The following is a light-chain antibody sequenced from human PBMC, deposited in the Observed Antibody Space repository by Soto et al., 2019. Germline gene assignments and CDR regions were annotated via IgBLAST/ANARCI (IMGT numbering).Light chain of an antibody. CDR2: RND. CDR1: SSNIGNSA. CDR3: ASWDDSLNGPVV. Sequence: QLVLTQPPSASGTPGQRVTISCSGSSSNIGNSAVNWYQQLPGTAPKLLIYRNDQRPSGVPDRFSGSKSGTSASLAISGLQSEDEADYYCASWDDSLNGPVVFGGGTKLTVL. J-gene: IGLJ2*01. V-gene: IGLV1-44*01.